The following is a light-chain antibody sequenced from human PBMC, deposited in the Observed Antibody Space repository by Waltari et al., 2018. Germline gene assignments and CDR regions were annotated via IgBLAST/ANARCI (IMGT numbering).Light chain of an antibody. CDR3: QQYRDWYS. CDR2: DAS. CDR1: HGIGTD. V-gene: IGKV3-15*01. J-gene: IGKJ2*01. Sequence: EIVMTQSPAILSVSPGAGATLSCRAIHGIGTDLARYQKKPGQAHRLLIYDASTRAPGIPARFTGGGSGTEFTLVINSLQSEDSALYFCQQYRDWYSFGQGTKLEIK.